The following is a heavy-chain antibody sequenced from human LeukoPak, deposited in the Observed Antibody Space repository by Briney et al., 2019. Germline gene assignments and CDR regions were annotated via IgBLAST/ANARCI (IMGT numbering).Heavy chain of an antibody. CDR2: LDPSAGDT. CDR1: GYTFTNYY. Sequence: GASVKVSCKASGYTFTNYYMHWVRQAPGQGLEYMGILDPSAGDTTYAQRFQGRVTMTRDTSTSTVYMELSSLRFEDTAVYYCARPDCSRYSCYKDAFDIWGQGTMVTVSS. CDR3: ARPDCSRYSCYKDAFDI. V-gene: IGHV1-46*01. D-gene: IGHD2-2*02. J-gene: IGHJ3*02.